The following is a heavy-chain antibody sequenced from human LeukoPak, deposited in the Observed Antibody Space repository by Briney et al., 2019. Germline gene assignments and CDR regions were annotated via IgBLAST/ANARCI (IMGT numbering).Heavy chain of an antibody. D-gene: IGHD6-13*01. CDR1: GFTFSSYG. CDR3: ARGGFLQQLVDY. Sequence: GGSLRLSCATSGFTFSSYGMHWVRQAPGKGLEWVAVIWYDGSNKYYADSVKGRFTISRDNSKNTLYLQMNSLRAEDTAVYYCARGGFLQQLVDYWGQGTLVTVSS. J-gene: IGHJ4*02. CDR2: IWYDGSNK. V-gene: IGHV3-33*08.